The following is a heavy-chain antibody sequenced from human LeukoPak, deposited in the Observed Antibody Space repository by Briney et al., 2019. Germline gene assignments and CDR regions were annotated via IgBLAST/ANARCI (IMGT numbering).Heavy chain of an antibody. CDR3: ARAPRFFDY. CDR2: IYHSGST. CDR1: GYSISSGYY. J-gene: IGHJ4*02. Sequence: ETLSLTCTVSGYSISSGYYWGWIRQPPGKGLEWIGSIYHSGSTYYNPSLKNRVTISVDTSKNQFSLKLSSVTAADTAVYYCARAPRFFDYWGQGTLVTVSS. V-gene: IGHV4-38-2*02.